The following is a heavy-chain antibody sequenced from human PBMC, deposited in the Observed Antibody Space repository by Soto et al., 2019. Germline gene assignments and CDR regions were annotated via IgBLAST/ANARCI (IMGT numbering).Heavy chain of an antibody. CDR1: GFTFSSYE. J-gene: IGHJ4*02. V-gene: IGHV3-48*03. D-gene: IGHD6-6*01. CDR3: ARKEIAARYY. CDR2: ISSSGSTI. Sequence: GGSLRLSCAASGFTFSSYEMNWVRQAPGKGLEWVSYISSSGSTIYYADSVKGRFTISRDNAKNSLYLQMNSLRAEDTAVYYCARKEIAARYYWGQGTLVTVSS.